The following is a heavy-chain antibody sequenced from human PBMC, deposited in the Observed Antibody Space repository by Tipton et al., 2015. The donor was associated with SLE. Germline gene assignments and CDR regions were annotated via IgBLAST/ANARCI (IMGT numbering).Heavy chain of an antibody. J-gene: IGHJ4*02. CDR3: ARRRGPYYFDY. CDR1: GYNFTIFW. CDR2: IHPGDSLI. D-gene: IGHD3-10*01. V-gene: IGHV5-51*03. Sequence: QSGAEVKKPGESLKISCRNSGYNFTIFWIGWVRQLPGKGLEWMGIIHPGDSLIRYSPSFQGQVTISADKSTSTVYLQWSSLKASDTAMYYCARRRGPYYFDYWGQGTLVTVPS.